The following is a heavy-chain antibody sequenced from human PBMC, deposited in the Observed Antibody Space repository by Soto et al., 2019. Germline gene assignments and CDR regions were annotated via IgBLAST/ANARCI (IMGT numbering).Heavy chain of an antibody. CDR3: ARVPYCSSTSCYSYFDY. Sequence: EMQLVESGGGLVQPGGSLRLSCAASGFTFSSYWMHWVRQAPGKGLVWVSRISNDGSSTSYADSVKGRLTISRDNAENTLFLQVNSLRAEDTAVYYCARVPYCSSTSCYSYFDYWGQGTLVTVSS. J-gene: IGHJ4*02. CDR2: ISNDGSST. D-gene: IGHD2-2*01. V-gene: IGHV3-74*01. CDR1: GFTFSSYW.